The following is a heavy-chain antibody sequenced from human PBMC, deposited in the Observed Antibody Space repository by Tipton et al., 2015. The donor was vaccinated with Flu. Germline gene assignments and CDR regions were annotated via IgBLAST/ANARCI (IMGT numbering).Heavy chain of an antibody. D-gene: IGHD3-9*01. V-gene: IGHV4-59*01. Sequence: TLSLTCTVSGGSISSYYWSWIRQPPGKGLEWIGCIYYSGSTNYNPSLKSRVTISVDTSKNQFSLKLSSVTAADTAVYYCARSQYDILALDNWGQGTLVTVSS. CDR1: GGSISSYY. J-gene: IGHJ4*02. CDR2: IYYSGST. CDR3: ARSQYDILALDN.